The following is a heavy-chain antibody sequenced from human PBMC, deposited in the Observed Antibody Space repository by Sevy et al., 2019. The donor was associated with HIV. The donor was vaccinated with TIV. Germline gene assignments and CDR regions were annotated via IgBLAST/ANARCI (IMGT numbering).Heavy chain of an antibody. Sequence: GGSLRLSCAASGFTFSNYGMHWVRQAPGKGLEWVAVIWNDGSNKYYADSVKGRFTISRDNSKNTLYLQMNSLRVEDTGVYFCARGADFNDRSAKRDFDYWGQGTLVTVSS. CDR3: ARGADFNDRSAKRDFDY. J-gene: IGHJ4*02. CDR1: GFTFSNYG. V-gene: IGHV3-33*01. D-gene: IGHD3-22*01. CDR2: IWNDGSNK.